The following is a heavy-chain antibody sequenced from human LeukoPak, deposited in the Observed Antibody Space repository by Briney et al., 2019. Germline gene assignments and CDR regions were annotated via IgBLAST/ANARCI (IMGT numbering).Heavy chain of an antibody. CDR3: AREDTAMVRGAFDI. CDR1: GYTFTSYY. D-gene: IGHD5-18*01. V-gene: IGHV1-2*02. Sequence: ASVKVSCKASGYTFTSYYMHWVRQAPGQGLEWMGWINPNSGGTNYAQKFQSRVTMTRDTSISTAYMELSRLRSDDTAVYYCAREDTAMVRGAFDIWGQGTMVTVSS. CDR2: INPNSGGT. J-gene: IGHJ3*02.